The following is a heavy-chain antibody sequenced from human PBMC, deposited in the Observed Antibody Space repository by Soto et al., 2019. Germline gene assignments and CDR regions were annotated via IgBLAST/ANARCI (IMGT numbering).Heavy chain of an antibody. V-gene: IGHV3-30*18. CDR3: AKENTGAGTTTYYYYGMDV. Sequence: SLRLSCAASGFTFSSYGMHWVRQAPGKGLEWVAVISYDGSNKYYADSVKGRFTISRDNSKNTLYLQMNSLRAEDTAVYYCAKENTGAGTTTYYYYGMDVWGQGTTVTVSS. CDR1: GFTFSSYG. CDR2: ISYDGSNK. J-gene: IGHJ6*02. D-gene: IGHD1-7*01.